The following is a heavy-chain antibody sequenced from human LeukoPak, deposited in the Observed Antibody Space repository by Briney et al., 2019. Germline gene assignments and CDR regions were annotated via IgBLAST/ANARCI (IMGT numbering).Heavy chain of an antibody. J-gene: IGHJ4*02. CDR1: GFTFNHFG. Sequence: GGSPRLSCAASGFTFNHFGMHWVRQAPGKGLEWVAFIRFDGSDKYYADSVKGRFTISRDNSKNTLYLQMDTLRAEDTAVYYCARTGNPATGDYWGQGTLVTVSS. D-gene: IGHD1-1*01. CDR3: ARTGNPATGDY. CDR2: IRFDGSDK. V-gene: IGHV3-30*02.